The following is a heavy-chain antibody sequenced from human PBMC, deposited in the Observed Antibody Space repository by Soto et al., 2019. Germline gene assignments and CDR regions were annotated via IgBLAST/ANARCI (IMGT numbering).Heavy chain of an antibody. J-gene: IGHJ6*02. Sequence: PSETLSLTCTVSGGSISSSSYYWGWIRQPPGKGLEWIGSIYYSGSTYYKTSLKSRITISVDTSKNLFFLKLSSLTAADTAVYYCARHSGSRNYYDSSGYPVRYYYYYYGMDGWGQGTTVT. D-gene: IGHD3-22*01. CDR1: GGSISSSSYY. CDR2: IYYSGST. CDR3: ARHSGSRNYYDSSGYPVRYYYYYYGMDG. V-gene: IGHV4-39*01.